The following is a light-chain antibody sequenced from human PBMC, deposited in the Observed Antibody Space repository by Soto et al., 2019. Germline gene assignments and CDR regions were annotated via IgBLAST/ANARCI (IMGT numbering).Light chain of an antibody. CDR3: AAWDDSLSGFYV. CDR2: RNN. CDR1: SGTNY. V-gene: IGLV1-47*01. J-gene: IGLJ1*01. Sequence: QSVLTQSPSASGTPGQTVTISCSGSSGTNYVYWYQQLPGTAPKLLIYRNNQRPSGVPDRFSGSKSGTSASLAISGLRSEDEADYYWAAWDDSLSGFYVFGTGTKVTVL.